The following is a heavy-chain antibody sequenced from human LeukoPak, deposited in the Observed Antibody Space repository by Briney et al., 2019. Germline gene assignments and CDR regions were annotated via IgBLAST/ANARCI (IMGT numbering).Heavy chain of an antibody. V-gene: IGHV6-1*01. CDR2: TYYRYKWYN. CDR3: AGQKNGWIDY. CDR1: GDSVSSNSAA. Sequence: SQTLSLTCAISGDSVSSNSAAWRWIRQSPSRGLEWLGRTYYRYKWYNDYAVSMRGRIIINPDTSKNHFFLQLNSVTPEDTGIYYCAGQKNGWIDYWGQGTLVTVSS. D-gene: IGHD6-19*01. J-gene: IGHJ4*02.